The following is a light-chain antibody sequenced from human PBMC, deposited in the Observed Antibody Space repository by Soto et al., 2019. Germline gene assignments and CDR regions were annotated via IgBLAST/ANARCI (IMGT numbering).Light chain of an antibody. CDR2: GAS. V-gene: IGKV1-6*01. Sequence: AIQMTQSPTSLSASVGDRVTISCRASQDIRNFLGWYQQKSGEAPKLLLYGASTLESGVPSRFSGSGFGTDCTLTISSLQAEDFATYYCLQDDGYPWTFGQGTKVEI. CDR1: QDIRNF. J-gene: IGKJ1*01. CDR3: LQDDGYPWT.